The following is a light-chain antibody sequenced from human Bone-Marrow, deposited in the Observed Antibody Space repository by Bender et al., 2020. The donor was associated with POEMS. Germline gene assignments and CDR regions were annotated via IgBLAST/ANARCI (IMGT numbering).Light chain of an antibody. CDR1: SSDIGGYNY. Sequence: QSALTQPASVSGAPGQAITISCTGTSSDIGGYNYVSWYQQHPDKAPKLMIFDVNNRPSGISNRFSGSKSGNTASLTISGLQAEDEADYYCTSYTSGGTLVFGGGTKLTVL. V-gene: IGLV2-14*03. CDR2: DVN. J-gene: IGLJ3*02. CDR3: TSYTSGGTLV.